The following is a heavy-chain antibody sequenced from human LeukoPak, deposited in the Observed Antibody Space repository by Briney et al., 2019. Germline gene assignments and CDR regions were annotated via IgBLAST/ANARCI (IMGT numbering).Heavy chain of an antibody. J-gene: IGHJ6*03. CDR3: ARVGTVTTIPNYYYMDV. Sequence: GGSLRLSCAASGFTFSSYEMNWVRQAPGKGLEWVSYISSSGSTIYYADSVKGRFTISRDNAKNSLYLQMNSLRAEDTAVYYCARVGTVTTIPNYYYMDVWGKGTTVTISS. D-gene: IGHD4-17*01. CDR1: GFTFSSYE. V-gene: IGHV3-48*03. CDR2: ISSSGSTI.